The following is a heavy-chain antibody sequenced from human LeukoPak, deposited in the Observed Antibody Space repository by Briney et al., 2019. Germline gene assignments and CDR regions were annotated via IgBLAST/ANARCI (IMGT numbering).Heavy chain of an antibody. CDR1: GGSISSYY. Sequence: SSETLSLTCTVSGGSISSYYWSWIRQPPGKGLEWIGYIYYSGSTNYNPSLKSRVTISVDTSKNQFSLKLSSVTAADTAVYYCARHEAYSSGWYSDYWGQGTLVTVSS. V-gene: IGHV4-59*01. CDR3: ARHEAYSSGWYSDY. D-gene: IGHD6-19*01. J-gene: IGHJ4*02. CDR2: IYYSGST.